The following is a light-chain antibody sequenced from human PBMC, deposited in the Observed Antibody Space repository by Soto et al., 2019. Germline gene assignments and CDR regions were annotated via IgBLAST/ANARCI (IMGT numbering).Light chain of an antibody. V-gene: IGLV2-14*03. Sequence: QSLLTQPASVSGSPGHSITISCTGTGSDIGSYNYVSWYQHHPGKVPKFIIYDVTNRPSGVSDRFSGSKSGNTASLTISGLQAEDEADYYCNSYTSASTYVFGTGTKVTVL. CDR2: DVT. CDR1: GSDIGSYNY. CDR3: NSYTSASTYV. J-gene: IGLJ1*01.